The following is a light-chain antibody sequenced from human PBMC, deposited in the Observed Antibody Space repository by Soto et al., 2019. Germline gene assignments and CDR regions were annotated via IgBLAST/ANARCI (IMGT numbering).Light chain of an antibody. J-gene: IGKJ1*01. V-gene: IGKV1-5*01. CDR2: DAS. CDR3: QHYDNYPWT. CDR1: QNITTW. Sequence: DIQMTQSPSTLSASVGDMVTITCRASQNITTWLAWYQQRPGTVPKLLIYDASTLTSGVPSRFSGSASGTEFTLTISSLQPEDFATYYCQHYDNYPWTFGQGTRVEI.